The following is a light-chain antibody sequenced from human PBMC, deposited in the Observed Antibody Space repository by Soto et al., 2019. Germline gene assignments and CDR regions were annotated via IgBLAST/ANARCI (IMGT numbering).Light chain of an antibody. J-gene: IGLJ2*01. CDR1: SSDVGRYNY. CDR3: SSYTISSTIGI. CDR2: DVS. Sequence: QSALTQPASVSGSPGQSITISCTGTSSDVGRYNYVSWYQHHPGKAPKLMIYDVSNRPSGVSNRFSGSKSGNTASLTISGLQAEDEADYYCSSYTISSTIGIFGGGTKVT. V-gene: IGLV2-14*03.